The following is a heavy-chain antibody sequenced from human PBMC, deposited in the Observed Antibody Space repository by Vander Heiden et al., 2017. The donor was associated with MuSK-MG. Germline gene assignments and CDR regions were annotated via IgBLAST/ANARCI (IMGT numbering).Heavy chain of an antibody. CDR1: GDSISSNIW. V-gene: IGHV4-4*02. J-gene: IGHJ6*02. Sequence: VQLQESGPGLVKPSGTLSLTCGVSGDSISSNIWWSCVRQSPGKGLEWVGEISHSGYTNYNPSLKSRVTMSVDKSKNQFSLMLTTVTAADTAVYYGVRDSGHGMDVWCQGTTVTVS. CDR2: ISHSGYT. D-gene: IGHD3-10*01. CDR3: VRDSGHGMDV.